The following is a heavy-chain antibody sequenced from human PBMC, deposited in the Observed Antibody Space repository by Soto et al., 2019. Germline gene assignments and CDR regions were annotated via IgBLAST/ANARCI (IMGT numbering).Heavy chain of an antibody. Sequence: EVQLVESGGGLVKPGGSLRLSCAASGFTFSNAWMSWVRQAPGKGLEWVGRIKSKTDGGTTDYAAPVKGRFTISRDDSKNTLYLQMNSLKTEDTAVYYCTPLGLELPRLDPWGQGTLVTVSS. CDR2: IKSKTDGGTT. J-gene: IGHJ5*02. V-gene: IGHV3-15*01. D-gene: IGHD1-7*01. CDR3: TPLGLELPRLDP. CDR1: GFTFSNAW.